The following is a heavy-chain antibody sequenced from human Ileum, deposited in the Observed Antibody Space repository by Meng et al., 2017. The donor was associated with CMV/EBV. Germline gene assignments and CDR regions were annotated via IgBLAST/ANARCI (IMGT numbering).Heavy chain of an antibody. CDR3: AKSRGYTVTALSPLDS. CDR1: GFTFSDAE. V-gene: IGHV3-48*03. Sequence: GGSLRLSCVASGFTFSDAEMSWVRQAPGKGLEWIAYISESADTIYYADSVKGRFTISRDNAQNSLYLQMTTLRAEDTALYYCAKSRGYTVTALSPLDSWGQGTLVTVSS. D-gene: IGHD2-21*02. J-gene: IGHJ4*02. CDR2: ISESADTI.